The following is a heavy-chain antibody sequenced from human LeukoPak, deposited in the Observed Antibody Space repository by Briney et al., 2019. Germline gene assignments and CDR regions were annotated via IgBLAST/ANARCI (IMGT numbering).Heavy chain of an antibody. CDR2: ISGSGGST. Sequence: GGSLRLSCAASGFTFSSYAMSWVRQAPGKGLERVSAISGSGGSTYYADSVKGRFTISRDNSKNTLYLQMNSLRAEDTAVYYCAKDSTTMVRGVIAYYFDYWGQGTLVTVSS. J-gene: IGHJ4*02. D-gene: IGHD3-10*01. CDR1: GFTFSSYA. CDR3: AKDSTTMVRGVIAYYFDY. V-gene: IGHV3-23*01.